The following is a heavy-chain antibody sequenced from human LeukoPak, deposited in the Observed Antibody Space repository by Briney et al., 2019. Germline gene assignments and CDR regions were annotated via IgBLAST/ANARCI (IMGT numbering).Heavy chain of an antibody. J-gene: IGHJ5*02. V-gene: IGHV3-48*04. D-gene: IGHD5-18*01. CDR1: GFTFTSYS. CDR2: ISSSSSII. CDR3: ARDFSDTDWFDP. Sequence: GGSLRLSCAASGFTFTSYSMNWVRQAPGKGLVWVSYISSSSSIIYYADSVKGRFTISRDNAKNSLSLQMNSLRAEDTAVYYCARDFSDTDWFDPWGQGTLVTVSS.